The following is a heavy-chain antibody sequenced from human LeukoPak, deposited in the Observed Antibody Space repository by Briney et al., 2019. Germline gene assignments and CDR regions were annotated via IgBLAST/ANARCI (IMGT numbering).Heavy chain of an antibody. D-gene: IGHD4-17*01. CDR1: GFTFSNYE. V-gene: IGHV3-48*03. Sequence: GGSLKLSCVVSGFTFSNYEMYWVRQAPGKGLEWVSYISSSGSTIYYADSVKGRFTISRVNAKNSLFLQMSTLTAEDTAVYYSASSMTTVTSPAYWGQGTLVTVSS. CDR2: ISSSGSTI. CDR3: ASSMTTVTSPAY. J-gene: IGHJ4*02.